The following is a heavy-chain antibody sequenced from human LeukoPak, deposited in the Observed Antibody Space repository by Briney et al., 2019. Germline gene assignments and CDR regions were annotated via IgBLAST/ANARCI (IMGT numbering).Heavy chain of an antibody. D-gene: IGHD2-15*01. V-gene: IGHV4-4*07. CDR1: GCSISSYY. J-gene: IGHJ6*03. CDR3: ARDINCSGGSFYSYYYYYMDV. Sequence: PSETLSLTCTVSGCSISSYYWSSIRQPAGKGLEWIGRIYTSGSTNYNPSLKSRVTMSVDTSKNQFSLELSSVTAADTAVYYCARDINCSGGSFYSYYYYYMDVWGKGTTVTVSS. CDR2: IYTSGST.